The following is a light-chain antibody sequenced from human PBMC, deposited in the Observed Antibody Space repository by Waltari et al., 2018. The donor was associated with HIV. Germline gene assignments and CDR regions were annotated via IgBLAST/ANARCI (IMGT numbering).Light chain of an antibody. CDR3: MQALLTPRT. CDR2: MTF. Sequence: EIVMTHSPLSLPVTPGEPASISCRSSQSLLHVNGTHYLDWYFQKPGQSPQVLIYMTFIRASGVPDRFSGSGACTDCTLEVGGRETVDVGVYYCMQALLTPRTFGQGTKVEI. V-gene: IGKV2-28*01. J-gene: IGKJ1*01. CDR1: QSLLHVNGTHY.